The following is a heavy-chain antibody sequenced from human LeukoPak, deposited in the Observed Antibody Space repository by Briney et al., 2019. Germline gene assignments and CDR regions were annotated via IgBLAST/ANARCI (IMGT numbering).Heavy chain of an antibody. CDR3: TKETPQMDV. CDR2: ISSTGNTV. CDR1: GFTFSSYE. Sequence: TGGSLRLSCAASGFTFSSYEMNWVRQAPGQGLEWVAYISSTGNTVHYAGSVKGRFTISRDNAKNSLYLQMNTLRAEDTAVYYCTKETPQMDVWGQGTTVIVSS. D-gene: IGHD2-15*01. J-gene: IGHJ6*01. V-gene: IGHV3-48*03.